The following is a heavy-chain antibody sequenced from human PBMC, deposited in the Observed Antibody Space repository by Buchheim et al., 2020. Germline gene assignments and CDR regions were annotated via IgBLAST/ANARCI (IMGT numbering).Heavy chain of an antibody. CDR1: GFTFSSYW. CDR2: INGDGSST. CDR3: ARDRGYTGDY. Sequence: EVQLVESGGGLVQPGESLRLSCAASGFTFSSYWMHWVRQVPGRGLVWVSHINGDGSSTTYADSVKGRVTISRDNAKKTLYLQMHSLRAEDTAVYYCARDRGYTGDYWGQGTL. D-gene: IGHD5-24*01. V-gene: IGHV3-74*01. J-gene: IGHJ4*02.